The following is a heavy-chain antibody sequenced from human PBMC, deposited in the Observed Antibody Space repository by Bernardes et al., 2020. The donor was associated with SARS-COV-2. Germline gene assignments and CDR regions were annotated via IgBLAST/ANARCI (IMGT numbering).Heavy chain of an antibody. CDR3: ARQRGGTIFLDAFDI. J-gene: IGHJ3*02. Sequence: GESLKIPCKVSEYIFTSHWIGWVREMSGKGLEWMGVIYPGDSDTRYSPSFQGQVTISADKSISTAYLQWSSLKASDTAMYYCARQRGGTIFLDAFDIWGQGTMVTVSS. D-gene: IGHD3-9*01. V-gene: IGHV5-51*01. CDR1: EYIFTSHW. CDR2: IYPGDSDT.